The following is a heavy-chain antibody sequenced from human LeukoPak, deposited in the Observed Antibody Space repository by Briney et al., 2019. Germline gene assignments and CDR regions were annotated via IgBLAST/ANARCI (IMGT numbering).Heavy chain of an antibody. CDR2: ISYDGSNK. CDR3: AKCIVVVPAALYYYYGMDV. V-gene: IGHV3-30*18. D-gene: IGHD2-2*01. CDR1: GFTSSSYG. Sequence: QSGGSLRLSCAASGFTSSSYGMHWVRQAPGKGLEWVAVISYDGSNKYYADSVKGRFTISRDNSKNTLYLQMNSLRAEDTAVYYCAKCIVVVPAALYYYYGMDVWGQGTTVTVSS. J-gene: IGHJ6*02.